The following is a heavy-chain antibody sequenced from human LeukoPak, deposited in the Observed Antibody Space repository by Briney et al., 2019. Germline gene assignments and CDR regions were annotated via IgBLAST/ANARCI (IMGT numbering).Heavy chain of an antibody. CDR2: ISGSSGHT. Sequence: PGGSLRLSCAASGLTFSSYAMSWVRQAPGKGLEWVSAISGSSGHTYYADSVKGRFTISRDTAKDTLYLQMNSLRAEDTAVYYCARVGSSSSFDYWGQGTLVTVSS. CDR1: GLTFSSYA. V-gene: IGHV3-23*01. CDR3: ARVGSSSSFDY. D-gene: IGHD6-13*01. J-gene: IGHJ4*02.